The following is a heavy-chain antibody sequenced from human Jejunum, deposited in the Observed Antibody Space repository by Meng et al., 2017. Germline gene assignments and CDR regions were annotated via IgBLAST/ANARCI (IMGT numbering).Heavy chain of an antibody. D-gene: IGHD6-13*01. V-gene: IGHV4-39*07. J-gene: IGHJ5*02. CDR2: IFYSGTT. Sequence: QLQLQESGPGLVKPSDTLSLTCAVSGGSISTAGYYWGWIRQSPGKGLEWIGSIFYSGTTYYNPSLKSRVTISIDTSKNQFSLKMNSVTAADTAVYYCARDTAGFGPWGQGTLVTVSS. CDR1: GGSISTAGYY. CDR3: ARDTAGFGP.